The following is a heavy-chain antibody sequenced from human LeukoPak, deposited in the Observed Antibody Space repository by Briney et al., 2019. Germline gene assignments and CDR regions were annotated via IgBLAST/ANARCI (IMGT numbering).Heavy chain of an antibody. D-gene: IGHD3-22*01. CDR2: INSDGSST. V-gene: IGHV3-74*01. J-gene: IGHJ4*02. CDR1: GFTFSSYA. CDR3: ARLNYYDSSGYYLDY. Sequence: GGSLGLSCAASGFTFSSYAMSWVRQAPGKGLVWVSRINSDGSSTSFADSVKGRFTISRDNAKNTLYLQMNSLRAEDTAVYYCARLNYYDSSGYYLDYWGQGTLVTVSS.